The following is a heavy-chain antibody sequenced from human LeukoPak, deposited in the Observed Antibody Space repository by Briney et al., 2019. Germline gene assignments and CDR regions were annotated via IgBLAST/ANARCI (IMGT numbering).Heavy chain of an antibody. V-gene: IGHV4-39*01. J-gene: IGHJ4*02. D-gene: IGHD1-14*01. CDR3: ARHPTLTSGGNFDY. Sequence: PGGSLRLSCVASGFTFSSDRMNWVRQPPGKGLEWIGSLYNTETTYYNPSLQSRVTISVDTSKNQLSLKLSSVTAADTAVYYCARHPTLTSGGNFDYWGQGTLVTVSS. CDR1: GFTFSSDRMN. CDR2: LYNTETT.